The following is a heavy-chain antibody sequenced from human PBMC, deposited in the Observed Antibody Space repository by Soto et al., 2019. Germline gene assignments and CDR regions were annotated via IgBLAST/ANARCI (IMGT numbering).Heavy chain of an antibody. CDR1: GFTFSDYA. J-gene: IGHJ4*02. CDR3: AKGGRQWLVTSDFNY. Sequence: VQLVESGGGVVQPGRSLRLSCAASGFTFSDYAMHWVCQAPGKGLEWVAVVSHDGRNTHYADSVKGRFTISRDSSKNTVSLEMTSLRAEETAAYYCAKGGRQWLVTSDFNYWGQGALVTVSS. V-gene: IGHV3-30*18. D-gene: IGHD6-19*01. CDR2: VSHDGRNT.